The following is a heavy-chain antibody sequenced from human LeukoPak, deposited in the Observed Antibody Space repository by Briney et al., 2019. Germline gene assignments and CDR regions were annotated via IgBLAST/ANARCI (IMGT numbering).Heavy chain of an antibody. D-gene: IGHD3-22*01. CDR2: IIPIFGTA. CDR3: ARDRVYYDSSGYYYGLDY. J-gene: IGHJ4*02. CDR1: GGTFSSYA. V-gene: IGHV1-69*13. Sequence: SVKVSCKASGGTFSSYAISWVRQAPGQGLEWMGGIIPIFGTANYAQKFQGRVTITADESTSTAYMELSSLRSDDTAVYYCARDRVYYDSSGYYYGLDYWGQGTLVTVSS.